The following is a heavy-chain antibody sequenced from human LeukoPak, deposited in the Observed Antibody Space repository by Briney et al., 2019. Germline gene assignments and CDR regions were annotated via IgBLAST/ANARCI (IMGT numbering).Heavy chain of an antibody. CDR3: ARAREYRVEMNYYYCYMDV. V-gene: IGHV3-48*01. CDR2: ISSSSNTI. CDR1: GFTFSSYG. Sequence: PGGSPRLSCAVSGFTFSSYGMNWVRQVPGKGLEWVSYISSSSNTINYADSVKGRFTISRDNAKNTLYLQMNSLRAEDTAVYYCARAREYRVEMNYYYCYMDVWGKGTTVTVSS. D-gene: IGHD5-24*01. J-gene: IGHJ6*03.